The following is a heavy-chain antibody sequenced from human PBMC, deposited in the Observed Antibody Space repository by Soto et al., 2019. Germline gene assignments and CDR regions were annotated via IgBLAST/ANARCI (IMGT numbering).Heavy chain of an antibody. D-gene: IGHD3-22*01. Sequence: PSETLSLTCTVSGGSISSYYWSWIRQPPGKGLEWIGYIYYSGSTNYSPSLKSQVTISVDTSKNQFSLKLSSVTAADTAVYYCARARDSSGYYTNWFDPWGQGTLVTVSS. J-gene: IGHJ5*02. V-gene: IGHV4-59*12. CDR1: GGSISSYY. CDR2: IYYSGST. CDR3: ARARDSSGYYTNWFDP.